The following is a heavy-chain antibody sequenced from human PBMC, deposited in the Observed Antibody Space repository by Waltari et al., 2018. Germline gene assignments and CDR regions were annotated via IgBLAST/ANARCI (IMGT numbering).Heavy chain of an antibody. D-gene: IGHD1-26*01. V-gene: IGHV1-69*08. CDR2: LIPIFGTA. J-gene: IGHJ4*02. CDR3: AREETVEWELRGLFDY. Sequence: QVQLVQSGAEVKKPGSSVKVSCKASGGTFSRYAISWVRQAPAQGLEWLGRLIPIFGTANYAQKFQGRVTITADKSTSTAYMELSSLRSEDTAVYYCAREETVEWELRGLFDYWGQGTLVTVSS. CDR1: GGTFSRYA.